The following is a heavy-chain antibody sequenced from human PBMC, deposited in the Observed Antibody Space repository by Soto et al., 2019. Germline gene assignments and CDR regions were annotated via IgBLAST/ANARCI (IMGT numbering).Heavy chain of an antibody. CDR3: ARGSSSLLWFGELVNWFDP. D-gene: IGHD3-10*01. CDR2: ISSSGSTI. CDR1: GFTFSDYY. J-gene: IGHJ5*02. Sequence: AGGSLRLSCAASGFTFSDYYMSWIRQAPGKGLEWVSYISSSGSTIYYADSVKGRFTISRDNAKNSLYLQMNSLRAEDTAVYYCARGSSSLLWFGELVNWFDPWGQGTLVTVSS. V-gene: IGHV3-11*01.